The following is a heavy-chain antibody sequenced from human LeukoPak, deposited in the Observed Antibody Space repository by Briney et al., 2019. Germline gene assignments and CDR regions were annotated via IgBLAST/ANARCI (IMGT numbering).Heavy chain of an antibody. D-gene: IGHD3-22*01. V-gene: IGHV1-2*02. CDR2: INPNSGGT. CDR1: GYTFTGYY. CDR3: ARDYTYYYDSRYWFDP. Sequence: GASVKVSCKASGYTFTGYYMHWVRHAPGQGLEWMGWINPNSGGTNYAQKFQGRVTMTRDTSISTAYMELSRLRSDDTAVYYCARDYTYYYDSRYWFDPWGQGTLVTVSS. J-gene: IGHJ5*02.